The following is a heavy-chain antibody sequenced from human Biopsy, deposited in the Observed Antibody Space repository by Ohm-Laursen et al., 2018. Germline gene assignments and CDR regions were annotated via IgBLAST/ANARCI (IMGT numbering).Heavy chain of an antibody. CDR1: GFTFTSYA. J-gene: IGHJ2*01. CDR2: ISYDGSGE. V-gene: IGHV3-30*03. Sequence: SLRLSCTASGFTFTSYAMHWVRQAPGKGLEWVAVISYDGSGEYYADSLQGRFIISRDNPKNTVDLQMNGPRAEDTAVYFCARDGKRWDYSTYFSWHFDLWGRGTLVTVSS. D-gene: IGHD4-11*01. CDR3: ARDGKRWDYSTYFSWHFDL.